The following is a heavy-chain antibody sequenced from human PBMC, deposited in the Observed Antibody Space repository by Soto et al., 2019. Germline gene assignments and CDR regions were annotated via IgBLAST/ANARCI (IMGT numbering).Heavy chain of an antibody. D-gene: IGHD1-26*01. V-gene: IGHV3-7*03. Sequence: EVQLVESGGGLVQPGGSLRLSCAASGFTFSSYWMSWVRQAPGKGLAWVANIKQDGSEKYYVDSVKGRFTIFRDNAKNSLYLQMNSLRAEDTAVYYCARDYRGATPLDYWGQGTLVTVSS. CDR3: ARDYRGATPLDY. J-gene: IGHJ4*02. CDR2: IKQDGSEK. CDR1: GFTFSSYW.